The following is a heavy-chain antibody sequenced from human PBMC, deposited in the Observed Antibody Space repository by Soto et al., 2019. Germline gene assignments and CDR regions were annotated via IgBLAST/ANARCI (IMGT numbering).Heavy chain of an antibody. D-gene: IGHD6-19*01. CDR2: IYYSGST. J-gene: IGHJ4*02. Sequence: QLQLLESGPGLVKPSETLSLTCTVSGGSISSSSYYWGWIRQPPGKGLEWIGSIYYSGSTYYNPSLKSRVTISVDTSKNQFSLKLSSVTAADTAVYYCARQSIAVVAADYWGQGTLVTVSS. CDR3: ARQSIAVVAADY. CDR1: GGSISSSSYY. V-gene: IGHV4-39*01.